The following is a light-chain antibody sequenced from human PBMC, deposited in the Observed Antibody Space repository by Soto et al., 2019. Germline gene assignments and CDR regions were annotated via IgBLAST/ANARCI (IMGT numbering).Light chain of an antibody. CDR3: QQSYRTPQT. J-gene: IGKJ1*01. V-gene: IGKV1-39*01. CDR2: AAS. CDR1: QSISSY. Sequence: DIQMTQSPSSLSASVGDRVTITCRASQSISSYLNWYQQKPGKAPKLLIHAASSLQSGVPSRFSGSGSGTDFTLTISSLQREDFATYYCQQSYRTPQTFGQGTKVEIK.